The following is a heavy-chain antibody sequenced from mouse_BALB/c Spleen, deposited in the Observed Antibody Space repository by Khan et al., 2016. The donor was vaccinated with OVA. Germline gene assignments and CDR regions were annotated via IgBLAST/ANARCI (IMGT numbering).Heavy chain of an antibody. D-gene: IGHD2-4*01. Sequence: VQLKESGPGLVKPSQSLSLTCTVTGYSITSDYAWNWIRQFPGNKLEWMGYISYSGTTSYNPSLTSRISITRDTSKNQFFLQLNSVTSEDTATYYCARQNDYGYAMDYWGQGTSVTVSS. CDR1: GYSITSDYA. J-gene: IGHJ4*01. CDR3: ARQNDYGYAMDY. V-gene: IGHV3-2*02. CDR2: ISYSGTT.